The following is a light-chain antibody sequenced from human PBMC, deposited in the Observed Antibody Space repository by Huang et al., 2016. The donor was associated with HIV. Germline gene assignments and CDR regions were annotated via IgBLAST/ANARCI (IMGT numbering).Light chain of an antibody. J-gene: IGKJ4*01. CDR3: QQSYSTPLT. CDR1: QSISSY. V-gene: IGKV1-39*01. CDR2: AAS. Sequence: DIQMTQSPSSLSASVGDRVTITCRASQSISSYLNWYQQKPGKAPKLLIYAASSLQSGVQSRFSGSGSGTDFTLTISSLQPEDFATYYCQQSYSTPLTFGGGNKVEIK.